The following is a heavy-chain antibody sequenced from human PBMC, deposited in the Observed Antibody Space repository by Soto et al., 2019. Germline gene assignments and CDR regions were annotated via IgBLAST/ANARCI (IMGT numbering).Heavy chain of an antibody. Sequence: ASETLSLTCAVYGGSLSGYYWSWIRQPPGKGLEWIGYIYYSGSTNYNPSLKSRVTISVDTSKNQFSLKLSSVTAADTAVYYCARVHRGDYYEILTGYRLNFDYWGQGSLVTVSS. J-gene: IGHJ4*02. CDR1: GGSLSGYY. D-gene: IGHD3-9*01. CDR3: ARVHRGDYYEILTGYRLNFDY. V-gene: IGHV4-59*01. CDR2: IYYSGST.